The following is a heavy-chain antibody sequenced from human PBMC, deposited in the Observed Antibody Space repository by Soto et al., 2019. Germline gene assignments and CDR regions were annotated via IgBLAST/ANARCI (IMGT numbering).Heavy chain of an antibody. CDR1: GGSISTDNW. CDR3: ARGGRWLFDY. D-gene: IGHD5-12*01. Sequence: QVQLQESGPGLVKPSGTLSLTCAVSGGSISTDNWWSWVRQPPGKGLEWVGDIYHSGSTNYNPSLRSRLTISIDKSKDQFSLDVRSVTAADTAVYYCARGGRWLFDYWGQGTLVTVSS. V-gene: IGHV4-4*02. J-gene: IGHJ4*02. CDR2: IYHSGST.